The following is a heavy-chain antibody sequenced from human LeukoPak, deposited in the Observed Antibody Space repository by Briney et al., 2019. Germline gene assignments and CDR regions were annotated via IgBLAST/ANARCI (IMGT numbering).Heavy chain of an antibody. CDR1: GFTFDDYA. D-gene: IGHD6-19*01. V-gene: IGHV3-9*01. J-gene: IGHJ4*02. CDR2: ISWNSGSI. CDR3: AKDIRREGSGPVDY. Sequence: GGSLRLSCTASGFTFDDYAMHWVRQAPGKGLEWVSGISWNSGSIGYADSVKGRFTISRDNAKNSLYLQMNSLRAEDTALYYCAKDIRREGSGPVDYWGQGTLVTVSS.